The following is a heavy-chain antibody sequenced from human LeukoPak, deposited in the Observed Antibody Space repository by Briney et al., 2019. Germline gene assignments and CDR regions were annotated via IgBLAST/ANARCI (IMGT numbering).Heavy chain of an antibody. CDR1: GGSISSSSYY. Sequence: SETLSLTCTVSGGSISSSSYYWGWIRPPPGKGLEWIGSISYSASTYYNPSLKSRVTISVDTSKNQFSLQLSSVTAADTAVYYCARHRGFLEWLPIYYFDYWGQGTLVTVSS. V-gene: IGHV4-39*01. J-gene: IGHJ4*02. D-gene: IGHD3-3*01. CDR2: ISYSAST. CDR3: ARHRGFLEWLPIYYFDY.